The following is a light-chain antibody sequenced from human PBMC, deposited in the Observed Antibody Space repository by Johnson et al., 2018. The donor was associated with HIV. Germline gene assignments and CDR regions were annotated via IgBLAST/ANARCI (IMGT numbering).Light chain of an antibody. CDR1: DSNIGNNY. V-gene: IGLV1-51*01. CDR3: GTWDSSLSKV. CDR2: DND. J-gene: IGLJ1*01. Sequence: QSVLTQPPSVSAAPGQKVTISCFGSDSNIGNNYVSWYQQVPGTAPKLLIYDNDKRPSGIPDRFSGSKSGTSATLGITGLRTGDEADYYCGTWDSSLSKVFGTGTKVTVL.